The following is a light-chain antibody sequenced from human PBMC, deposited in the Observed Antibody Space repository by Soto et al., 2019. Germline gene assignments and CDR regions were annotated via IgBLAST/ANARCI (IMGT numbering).Light chain of an antibody. V-gene: IGLV2-14*01. CDR2: EVS. Sequence: QSALTQPASVSGSPGQSITISCTGTSSDVGGYNYVSWYQQHPGNPPKLMIYEVSNRPSGVSNRFSGSKSGNTASLTISGLQAEDEADYYCSSYTSSNTLYVFATGTKLTVL. J-gene: IGLJ1*01. CDR1: SSDVGGYNY. CDR3: SSYTSSNTLYV.